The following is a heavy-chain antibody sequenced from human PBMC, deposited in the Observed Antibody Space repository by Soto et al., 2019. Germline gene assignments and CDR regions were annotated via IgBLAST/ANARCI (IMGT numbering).Heavy chain of an antibody. J-gene: IGHJ4*02. Sequence: EVQLLESGGGLVQPGGSLRLSCAASGFTFSSYAMSWVRQAPGKGLEWVSAISGSGGSTYYADSVKARFTISRDNSKNTLYLQMNSLSAEDTAVYYCAKAGSPYCSGGSCYPDYWGQGTLVTVSS. V-gene: IGHV3-23*01. CDR3: AKAGSPYCSGGSCYPDY. CDR1: GFTFSSYA. CDR2: ISGSGGST. D-gene: IGHD2-15*01.